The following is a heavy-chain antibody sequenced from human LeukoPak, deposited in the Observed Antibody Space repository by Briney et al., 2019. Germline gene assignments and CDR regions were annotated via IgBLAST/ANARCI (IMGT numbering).Heavy chain of an antibody. D-gene: IGHD6-19*01. CDR3: ARKAVASSDAFDI. Sequence: SVKVSCKASGGTFSSYAISWVRQAPGQGLEWMGRIIPILGIANYAQKFQGRVTITADKSTSTAYMELSSLRSEDTAVYYCARKAVASSDAFDIWGQGTMVTVSS. J-gene: IGHJ3*02. CDR2: IIPILGIA. V-gene: IGHV1-69*04. CDR1: GGTFSSYA.